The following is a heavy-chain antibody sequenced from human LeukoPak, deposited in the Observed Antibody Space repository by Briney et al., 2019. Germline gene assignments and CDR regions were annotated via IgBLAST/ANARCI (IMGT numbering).Heavy chain of an antibody. D-gene: IGHD3-16*01. CDR2: IYTSGST. CDR1: GGSISSYY. CDR3: ARDRDDYVWGSYSYFDY. V-gene: IGHV4-4*07. J-gene: IGHJ4*02. Sequence: NPSETLSLTCTVSGGSISSYYWSWIRQPAGKGLEWIGRIYTSGSTNYNPSLKSRVTMSVDTSKNQFSLKLSSVTAADTAVYYCARDRDDYVWGSYSYFDYWGQGTLVTVSS.